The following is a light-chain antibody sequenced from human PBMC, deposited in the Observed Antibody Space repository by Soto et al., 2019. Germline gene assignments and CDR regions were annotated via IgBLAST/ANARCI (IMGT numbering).Light chain of an antibody. J-gene: IGLJ1*01. V-gene: IGLV2-14*01. CDR3: TSFTSSHTYV. CDR1: SSDVGGYNF. Sequence: QSALTQPASVSGSPGQSITSACTGTSSDVGGYNFVSWYQQHPDKAPRLMIYEVSNRPSGVSNRFSGSKSGNTASLTISGLQAEDEADYYCTSFTSSHTYVFGTGTKLTVL. CDR2: EVS.